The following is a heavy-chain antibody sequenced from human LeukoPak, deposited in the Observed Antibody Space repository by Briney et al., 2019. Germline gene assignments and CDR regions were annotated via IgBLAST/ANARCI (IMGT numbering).Heavy chain of an antibody. J-gene: IGHJ6*03. CDR2: MNPNSGNT. V-gene: IGHV1-8*01. CDR3: ARGRVCSSTSCYAMTYYYMDV. Sequence: GASVKVSCKASGYTFTSYDINWVRQATGQGLEWMGWMNPNSGNTGYAQKFQGRVTMTRNTSISTAYVELSSLRSEDTAVYYCARGRVCSSTSCYAMTYYYMDVWGKGTTVTISS. D-gene: IGHD2-2*01. CDR1: GYTFTSYD.